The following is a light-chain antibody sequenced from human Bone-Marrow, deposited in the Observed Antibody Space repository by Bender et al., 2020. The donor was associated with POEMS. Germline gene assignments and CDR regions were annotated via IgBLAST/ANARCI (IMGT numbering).Light chain of an antibody. V-gene: IGLV1-44*01. Sequence: QSVLTQPPSASGTPGQSVIISCSGTDSNFGGNNVNWYQQLPGKAPNLLIFYDDLLSSGVSDRFSGSRSGTSASLAISDIQSEDEGDYYCSSWDDSLSGWVFGGGTELTVL. CDR1: DSNFGGNN. CDR2: YDD. CDR3: SSWDDSLSGWV. J-gene: IGLJ3*02.